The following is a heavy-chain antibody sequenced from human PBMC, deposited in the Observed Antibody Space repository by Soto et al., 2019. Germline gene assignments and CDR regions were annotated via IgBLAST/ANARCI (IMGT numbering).Heavy chain of an antibody. Sequence: GGSLRLSCVASGFTFSTDGMHWVRQAPGKALEWVSAISSDGNNKDYGDSVKGRFTISRDNSKNTLYLQMNSLRAEDTAVYYCAKDWGVYDGSGYFSDYFDYWGQGTLVTVSS. J-gene: IGHJ4*02. D-gene: IGHD3-22*01. V-gene: IGHV3-30*18. CDR1: GFTFSTDG. CDR3: AKDWGVYDGSGYFSDYFDY. CDR2: ISSDGNNK.